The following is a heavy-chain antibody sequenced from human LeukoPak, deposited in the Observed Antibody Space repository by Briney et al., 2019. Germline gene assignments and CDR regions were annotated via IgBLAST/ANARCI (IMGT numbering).Heavy chain of an antibody. CDR3: ARGPTNGQAFDY. Sequence: GGSLRLSCEASGFTFSSSWMTWVRQAPGKGLEWVASIREDGSQKSAVDSVRGRFTIARDNAKNSVYLQMDSLRAEDTAVYYCARGPTNGQAFDYWGQGTLVSVSS. CDR2: IREDGSQK. D-gene: IGHD2-8*01. V-gene: IGHV3-7*01. J-gene: IGHJ4*02. CDR1: GFTFSSSW.